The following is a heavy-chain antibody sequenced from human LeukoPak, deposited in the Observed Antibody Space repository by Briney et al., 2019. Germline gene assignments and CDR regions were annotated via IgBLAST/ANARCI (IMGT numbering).Heavy chain of an antibody. CDR2: ITGSGDTT. V-gene: IGHV3-23*01. CDR3: ANLKVYAFDI. D-gene: IGHD5/OR15-5a*01. J-gene: IGHJ3*02. CDR1: GFTFSTYA. Sequence: GGSLRLSCAASGFTFSTYAMSWVRQAPGKGLEWVSLITGSGDTTYYADSVKGRFTISRDNSKNTLYLQMNSMRAEDTAIYYCANLKVYAFDIWGQGTMVTVSS.